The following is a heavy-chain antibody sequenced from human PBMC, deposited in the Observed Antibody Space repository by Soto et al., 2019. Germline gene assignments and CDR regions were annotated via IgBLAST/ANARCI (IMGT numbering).Heavy chain of an antibody. CDR1: GGSISSGGYS. V-gene: IGHV4-31*11. CDR2: IYYSGST. CDR3: ARDLYGMDV. Sequence: SETLSLTCAVSGGSISSGGYSWSWIRQHPGKGLEWIGYIYYSGSTYYNPSLKSRVTISVDTSKNQFSLKLSSVTAADTAVYYCARDLYGMDVWGQGTTVTVSS. J-gene: IGHJ6*02.